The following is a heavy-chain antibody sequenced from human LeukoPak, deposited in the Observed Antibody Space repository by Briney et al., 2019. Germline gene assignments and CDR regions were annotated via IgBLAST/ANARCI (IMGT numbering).Heavy chain of an antibody. V-gene: IGHV3-7*01. Sequence: GGSLRLSCAASGFTFSNYWMNWVRQAPGKGLEWVANIKQDGSGKYYVDSVKGRFTISRDNAKNSLYLQLNSLRVEDTAVYYCASQRFLDYWGQGNLVTVSS. J-gene: IGHJ4*02. CDR3: ASQRFLDY. D-gene: IGHD3-3*01. CDR1: GFTFSNYW. CDR2: IKQDGSGK.